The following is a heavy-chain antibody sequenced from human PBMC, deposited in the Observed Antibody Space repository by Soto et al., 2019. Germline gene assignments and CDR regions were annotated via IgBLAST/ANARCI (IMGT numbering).Heavy chain of an antibody. V-gene: IGHV3-33*01. CDR2: IWNDGSNE. CDR3: ARDQTDSGGYSDS. Sequence: QVQLVESGGGVVQPGGSLRLSGEASGFPFGSFGIHWVGQAPGKGREWLAIIWNDGSNEYYADSVKGRFTISRDNSKNTVYLQVSNLRAEDTAVYFCARDQTDSGGYSDSWGQGTLVTVSS. D-gene: IGHD2-15*01. CDR1: GFPFGSFG. J-gene: IGHJ4*02.